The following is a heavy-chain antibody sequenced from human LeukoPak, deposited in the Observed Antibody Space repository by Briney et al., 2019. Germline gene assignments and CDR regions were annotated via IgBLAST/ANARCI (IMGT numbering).Heavy chain of an antibody. J-gene: IGHJ3*02. CDR1: RFTLSSYW. CDR3: ARAPDFWSGYYAFDI. Sequence: PGGSLRLSCAASRFTLSSYWMSWVRQAPGKGLEWVANIKQDGSEKYYLGSVKGRFTISRDNAKNTLYLQMNSLRAEDTAVYYCARAPDFWSGYYAFDIWGQGTMVTVSS. D-gene: IGHD3-3*01. CDR2: IKQDGSEK. V-gene: IGHV3-7*01.